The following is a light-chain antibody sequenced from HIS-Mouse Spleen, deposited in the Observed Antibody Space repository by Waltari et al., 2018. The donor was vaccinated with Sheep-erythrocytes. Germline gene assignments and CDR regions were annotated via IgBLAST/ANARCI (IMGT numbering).Light chain of an antibody. Sequence: QSALTQPPSASGSPGQSVTISCTGTRRDVGGHNYVSWYQQQPGKAPKLMIYEVSKRPSGVPDRFSGSKSGNTASLTVSGLQAEDEADYYCCSYAGSYNHVFATGTKVTVL. J-gene: IGLJ1*01. CDR1: RRDVGGHNY. V-gene: IGLV2-8*01. CDR2: EVS. CDR3: CSYAGSYNHV.